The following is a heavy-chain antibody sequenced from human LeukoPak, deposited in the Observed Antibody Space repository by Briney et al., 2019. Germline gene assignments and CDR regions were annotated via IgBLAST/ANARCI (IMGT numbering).Heavy chain of an antibody. Sequence: PSETLSLTCAVYGGSFSGYYWSWIRQPPGKGLEWIGEINHSGSTNYNPSLKSRVTISVDTSKNQFSLTLSSVTAAGTAVYYCASRRGRDGYNWGQGTLVTVSS. D-gene: IGHD5-24*01. J-gene: IGHJ4*02. CDR2: INHSGST. V-gene: IGHV4-34*01. CDR1: GGSFSGYY. CDR3: ASRRGRDGYN.